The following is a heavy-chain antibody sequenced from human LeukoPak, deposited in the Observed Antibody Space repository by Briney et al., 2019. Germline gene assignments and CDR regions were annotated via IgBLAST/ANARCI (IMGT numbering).Heavy chain of an antibody. CDR1: GGSISGYY. CDR2: IYYSGST. CDR3: ARQRRSRTYYYDSSGYEGYYFDY. Sequence: SETLSLTCTVSGGSISGYYWSWIRQPPGKGLEWIGYIYYSGSTNYNPSLKSRVTISVDTSKNQFSLKLSSVTAADTAVYYCARQRRSRTYYYDSSGYEGYYFDYWGQGTLVTVSS. J-gene: IGHJ4*02. V-gene: IGHV4-59*01. D-gene: IGHD3-22*01.